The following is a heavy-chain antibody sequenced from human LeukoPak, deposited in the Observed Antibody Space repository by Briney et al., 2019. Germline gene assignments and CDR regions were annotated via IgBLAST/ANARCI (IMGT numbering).Heavy chain of an antibody. V-gene: IGHV3-66*01. CDR3: ARDVLHYDILTGSATDDAFDI. Sequence: GGSLRLSCAASGFTVSSNYMSWVRQAPGKGLEWVSVIYSGGSTYYADSVKGRFTISRDNSKNTLYLQMNSLRAEDTAVYYCARDVLHYDILTGSATDDAFDIWGQGTMVTVSS. CDR1: GFTVSSNY. CDR2: IYSGGST. J-gene: IGHJ3*02. D-gene: IGHD3-9*01.